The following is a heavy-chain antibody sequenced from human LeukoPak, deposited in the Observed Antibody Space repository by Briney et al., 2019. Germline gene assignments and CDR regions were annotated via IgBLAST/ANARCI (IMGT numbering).Heavy chain of an antibody. CDR3: AKVSGYYYDPGSFDY. CDR2: ISGSGGST. V-gene: IGHV3-23*01. Sequence: GGSLRLSCAASGFTFSNYAMSWVRQAPGKGLEWVSAISGSGGSTYNADSVKGRFTISRDNSKNTLYLQMNSLRAEDTAVYYCAKVSGYYYDPGSFDYWGQGTLVTVSS. CDR1: GFTFSNYA. J-gene: IGHJ4*02. D-gene: IGHD3-22*01.